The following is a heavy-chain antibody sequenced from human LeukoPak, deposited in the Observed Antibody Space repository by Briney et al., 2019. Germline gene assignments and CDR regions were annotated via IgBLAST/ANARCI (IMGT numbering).Heavy chain of an antibody. CDR1: GGSFSGYY. Sequence: SETLSLTCAVYGGSFSGYYWSWIRQPPGKGLEWIGEINHSGSTNYNPSLKSRVTISVDTSKNQFSLKLSSVTAADTAVYYCARGRAARGGLRLGELSFPFDYWGQGTLVTVSS. D-gene: IGHD3-16*02. CDR2: INHSGST. J-gene: IGHJ4*02. CDR3: ARGRAARGGLRLGELSFPFDY. V-gene: IGHV4-34*01.